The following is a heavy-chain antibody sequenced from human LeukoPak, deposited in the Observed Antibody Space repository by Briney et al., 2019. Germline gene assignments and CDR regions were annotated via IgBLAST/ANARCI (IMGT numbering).Heavy chain of an antibody. J-gene: IGHJ3*01. CDR2: IWHDGSNN. D-gene: IGHD3-16*01. CDR1: GFTFSSYA. V-gene: IGHV3-33*08. CDR3: ARDGWGGVAAFDF. Sequence: GGSLRLSCAASGFTFSSYAMSWVRQAPGKGLEWVAVIWHDGSNNYYAESVKGRFTISRDNPKNTLYLQMDSLGVEDTAMYYCARDGWGGVAAFDFWGQGTMVIVSS.